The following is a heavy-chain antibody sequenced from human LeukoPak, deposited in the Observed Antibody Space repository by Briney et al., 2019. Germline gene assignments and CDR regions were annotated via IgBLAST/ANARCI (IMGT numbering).Heavy chain of an antibody. D-gene: IGHD6-19*01. V-gene: IGHV1-8*03. CDR1: GYTFTSYD. J-gene: IGHJ5*02. Sequence: ASVKVSCKASGYTFTSYDINWVRQATGQGLEWMGWMNPNSGNTGYAQKFQGRVTITRNTSISTAYMELSSLRSEDTAVYYCARKGHGQWLGENNWFDPWGQGTLVTVSS. CDR2: MNPNSGNT. CDR3: ARKGHGQWLGENNWFDP.